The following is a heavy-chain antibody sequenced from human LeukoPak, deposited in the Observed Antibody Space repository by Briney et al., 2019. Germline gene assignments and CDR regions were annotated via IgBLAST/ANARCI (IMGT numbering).Heavy chain of an antibody. J-gene: IGHJ4*02. V-gene: IGHV5-51*04. Sequence: GESLKISCKGSGYSFTSYWIGWVRQMPGKGLEWMGIIYPGDSDTRYSPSFQGQVTISADKPISTAYLQWSSLKASDAAMYYCARVVAATSFDYWGQGTLVTVSS. D-gene: IGHD2-15*01. CDR2: IYPGDSDT. CDR1: GYSFTSYW. CDR3: ARVVAATSFDY.